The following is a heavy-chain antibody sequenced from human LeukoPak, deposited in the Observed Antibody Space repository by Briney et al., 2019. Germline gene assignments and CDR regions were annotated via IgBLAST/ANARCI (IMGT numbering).Heavy chain of an antibody. CDR1: GYSFSSYW. Sequence: GESLQISCKDSGYSFSSYWIGWVRQMPGKGLEWMGIIYPDDSDTRYSPSFQGQVTISVDKSISTAYLQWSTLKASDTAMYYCARHLSTNFDYWGQGTLVTVSS. D-gene: IGHD2-2*01. CDR2: IYPDDSDT. V-gene: IGHV5-51*01. J-gene: IGHJ4*02. CDR3: ARHLSTNFDY.